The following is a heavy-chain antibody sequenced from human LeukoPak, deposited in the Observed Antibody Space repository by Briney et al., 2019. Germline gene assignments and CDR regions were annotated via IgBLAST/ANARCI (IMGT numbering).Heavy chain of an antibody. V-gene: IGHV3-23*01. CDR2: ISGSGGST. CDR1: GFAFSSYA. CDR3: AKGSNYYDSSGYYPLTYYYYYYGMDV. Sequence: PGGSLRLSCAASGFAFSSYAMSWVRQAPGKGLEWVSAISGSGGSTYYADSVKGRFTISRDNSKNTLYLQMNSLRAEDTAVYSCAKGSNYYDSSGYYPLTYYYYYYGMDVWGQGTAVTVSS. D-gene: IGHD3-22*01. J-gene: IGHJ6*02.